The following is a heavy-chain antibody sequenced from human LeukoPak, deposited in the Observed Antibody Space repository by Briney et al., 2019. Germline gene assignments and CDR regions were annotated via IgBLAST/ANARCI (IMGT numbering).Heavy chain of an antibody. CDR2: IYNSGST. CDR1: GGSISTYY. V-gene: IGHV4-59*01. J-gene: IGHJ4*02. D-gene: IGHD3-22*01. CDR3: ATYSSGYYGY. Sequence: SETLSLTCTVSGGSISTYYWSWIRKPPGKGLEWIGHIYNSGSTNYSPSLTSRVTISVDTSKNQFSLKLSSVTAADTAVYYCATYSSGYYGYWGQGTLVTVSS.